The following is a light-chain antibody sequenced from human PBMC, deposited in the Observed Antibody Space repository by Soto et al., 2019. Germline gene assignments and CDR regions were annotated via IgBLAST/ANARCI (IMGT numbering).Light chain of an antibody. CDR2: GVT. V-gene: IGLV2-8*01. Sequence: QAVLAQPPSASESPGQSVTISCTGSGSDIGAYNFVSWYQQHPGKAPKLMIFGVTERPSGVPDRFSGSKSGNTASLTVSGLQADDEAVYYCYSYAGRNIWVFGGGTKVTIL. CDR3: YSYAGRNIWV. J-gene: IGLJ3*02. CDR1: GSDIGAYNF.